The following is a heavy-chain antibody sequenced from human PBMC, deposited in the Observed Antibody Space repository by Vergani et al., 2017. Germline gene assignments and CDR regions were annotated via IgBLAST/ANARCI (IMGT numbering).Heavy chain of an antibody. V-gene: IGHV3-33*01. Sequence: QVQLVESGGGVVQPGRSLRLSCAASGFTFSSYGMHWVRQAPGKGLEWVAVIWYDGSNKYYADSVKGRFTISRDNSKNTLYLQMNSLRAEDTAVYYCARDRSRLYYFDYWDQGTLVTVSS. CDR3: ARDRSRLYYFDY. CDR2: IWYDGSNK. D-gene: IGHD1-26*01. J-gene: IGHJ4*02. CDR1: GFTFSSYG.